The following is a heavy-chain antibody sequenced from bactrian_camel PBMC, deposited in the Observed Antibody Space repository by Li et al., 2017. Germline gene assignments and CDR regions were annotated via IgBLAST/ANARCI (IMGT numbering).Heavy chain of an antibody. Sequence: VQLVESGGGSVRAGGSLRLSCKVSEVIDSRPMGWFRQAPGKQREGVARINTRYGVTYYADSVKGRFTISQGNSKNSLYLQMNSLKPEDTAMYYCAASRGVASFSAMPYAYWDQGTQVTVS. J-gene: IGHJ4*01. CDR1: EVIDSRP. V-gene: IGHV3S54*01. D-gene: IGHD1*01. CDR3: AASRGVASFSAMPYAY. CDR2: INTRYGVT.